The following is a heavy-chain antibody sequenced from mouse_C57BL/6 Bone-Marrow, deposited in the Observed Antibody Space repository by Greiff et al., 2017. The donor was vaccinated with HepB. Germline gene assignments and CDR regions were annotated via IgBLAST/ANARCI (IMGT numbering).Heavy chain of an antibody. Sequence: VQLQQPGAELVMPGASVKLSCKASGYTFTSYWMHWVKQRPGQGLEWIGEIDPSDSYTNYNQKFKGKSTLTVDKSSSTAYMQLSSLTSEDSAVYYCARSVIYYGNYFYAMDYWGQGTSVTVSS. D-gene: IGHD2-1*01. V-gene: IGHV1-69*01. CDR2: IDPSDSYT. CDR1: GYTFTSYW. CDR3: ARSVIYYGNYFYAMDY. J-gene: IGHJ4*01.